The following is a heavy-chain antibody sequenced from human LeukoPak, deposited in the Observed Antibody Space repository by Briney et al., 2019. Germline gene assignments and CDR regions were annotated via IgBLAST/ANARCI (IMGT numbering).Heavy chain of an antibody. CDR3: TRGRGPNWFDP. V-gene: IGHV3-73*01. J-gene: IGHJ5*02. Sequence: PGGSLRLSCAASGFTFSSYGMHWVRQASGKGLEWVGRIRSKANSYATAYAASVKGRFTISRDDSKNTAYLQMNSLKTEDTAVYYCTRGRGPNWFDPWGQGTLVTVSS. CDR1: GFTFSSYG. CDR2: IRSKANSYAT.